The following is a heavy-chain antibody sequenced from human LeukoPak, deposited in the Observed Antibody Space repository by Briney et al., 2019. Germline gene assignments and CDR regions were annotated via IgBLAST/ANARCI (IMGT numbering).Heavy chain of an antibody. D-gene: IGHD3-3*01. Sequence: PSGTLSLTCGVSGGSIYSTNYWSWVRQAPGKGLEWVSGISGSGGKTHYADAVKGRFTISRDNLKNTLYLRMNSLRAEDAAVYYCAKSGTDFWSGPALTWGQGILVTVSS. CDR2: ISGSGGKT. CDR3: AKSGTDFWSGPALT. CDR1: GGSIYSTNY. V-gene: IGHV3-23*01. J-gene: IGHJ4*02.